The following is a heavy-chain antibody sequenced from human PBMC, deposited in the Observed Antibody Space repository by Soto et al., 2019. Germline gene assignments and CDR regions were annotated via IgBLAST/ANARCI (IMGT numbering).Heavy chain of an antibody. CDR1: GATFKNCV. CDR3: AAELGFGKLSVV. V-gene: IGHV1-69*01. D-gene: IGHD3-10*01. Sequence: QVQVVQSGVEVRRPGASVKVSCKAYGATFKNCVICWVRQAPGQGLVWMGGIIPLFGTTDFAQRFQSRLTITTDESTTTAYIELSRLRSEDTATYYCAAELGFGKLSVVWGQGTTVIVSS. J-gene: IGHJ6*02. CDR2: IIPLFGTT.